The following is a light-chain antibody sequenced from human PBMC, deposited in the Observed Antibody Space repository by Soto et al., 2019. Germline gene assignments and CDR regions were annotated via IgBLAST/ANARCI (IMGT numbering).Light chain of an antibody. V-gene: IGKV3-20*01. J-gene: IGKJ5*01. CDR1: QSVGSP. CDR2: GAS. CDR3: QQHGSSPIT. Sequence: EIVLTQSPGTLSLSPGERATLSCKASQSVGSPLSWYQQKPGQAPRLLFYGASNRATGTPARFSGSGSGSDFTLTISSLQSEDFAVYYCQQHGSSPITFGQGTRLEIK.